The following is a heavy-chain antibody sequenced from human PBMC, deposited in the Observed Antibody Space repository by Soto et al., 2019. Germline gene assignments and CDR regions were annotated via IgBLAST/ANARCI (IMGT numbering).Heavy chain of an antibody. Sequence: PGGSLRLSCAASGFTFSSYDMHWVRQATGKGLEWVSAIGTAGDTYYPGSVKGRFTISRENAKNSLYLQMNSLRAGDTAVYYCARGTVDIVATITGGLDYWGQGTLVTVSS. CDR2: IGTAGDT. CDR3: ARGTVDIVATITGGLDY. CDR1: GFTFSSYD. D-gene: IGHD5-12*01. J-gene: IGHJ4*02. V-gene: IGHV3-13*01.